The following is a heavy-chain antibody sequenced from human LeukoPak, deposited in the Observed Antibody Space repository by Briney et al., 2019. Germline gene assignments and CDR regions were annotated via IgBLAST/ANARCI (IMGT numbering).Heavy chain of an antibody. D-gene: IGHD3-10*01. V-gene: IGHV3-20*04. CDR3: ARDGVYYYGSGSAY. J-gene: IGHJ4*02. CDR1: GFTFSSYG. Sequence: GGSLRLSCAASGFTFSSYGMSWVRQAPGKGLEWVSGINWNGGSTGYADSVKGRFTISRDNAKNSLYLQMNSLRAEDTALYYCARDGVYYYGSGSAYWGQGTLVTVSS. CDR2: INWNGGST.